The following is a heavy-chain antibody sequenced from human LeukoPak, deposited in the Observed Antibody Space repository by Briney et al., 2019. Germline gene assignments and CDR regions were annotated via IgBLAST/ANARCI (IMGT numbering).Heavy chain of an antibody. J-gene: IGHJ3*02. V-gene: IGHV1-46*01. CDR2: INPSGGTT. D-gene: IGHD2-8*01. CDR1: GYTFTSSY. Sequence: ASVKVSCKASGYTFTSSYMHWVRQAPGQGLEWMGIINPSGGTTSYAQKFQGRVTMTRDTSTSTVYMELSSLRSEDTAVYYCARDKGVADAFDIWGQGTMVTVSS. CDR3: ARDKGVADAFDI.